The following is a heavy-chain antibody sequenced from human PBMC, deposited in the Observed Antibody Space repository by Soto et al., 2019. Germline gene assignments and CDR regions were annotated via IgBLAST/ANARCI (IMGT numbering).Heavy chain of an antibody. J-gene: IGHJ1*01. CDR2: TNQDGSEK. CDR3: SGGVGDAF. D-gene: IGHD1-26*01. V-gene: IGHV3-7*01. CDR1: ESTISRDW. Sequence: ELHLVESGGGLVQTGGSLRLSCAISESTISRDWMNWVRQAPGKGLEWVAHTNQDGSEKYYADSVKGRFSIFRDNDNNSLHPQMNSLRVGDTAIYFCSGGVGDAFWGQGTLVTVSS.